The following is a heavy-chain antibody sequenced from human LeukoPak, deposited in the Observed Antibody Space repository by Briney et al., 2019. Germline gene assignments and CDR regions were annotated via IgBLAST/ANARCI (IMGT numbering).Heavy chain of an antibody. D-gene: IGHD4-11*01. V-gene: IGHV1-2*02. Sequence: VASVKVSCKASGYTFTGYYMHWVRQAPGQGLAWMGWINPNSGGTNYAQKFQGRVTMTRDTSISTAYMELSRLRSDDTAVYYCARVALTVTTVNYYYYGMDVWGQGTTVTVSS. J-gene: IGHJ6*02. CDR3: ARVALTVTTVNYYYYGMDV. CDR1: GYTFTGYY. CDR2: INPNSGGT.